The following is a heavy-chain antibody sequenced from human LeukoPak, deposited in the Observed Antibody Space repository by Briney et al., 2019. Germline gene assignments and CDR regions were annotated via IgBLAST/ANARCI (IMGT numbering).Heavy chain of an antibody. CDR2: INWNGDST. V-gene: IGHV3-20*04. D-gene: IGHD3-16*01. CDR3: ARESAWGFDY. J-gene: IGHJ4*02. CDR1: GFTFDDYG. Sequence: GGSLRLSCAASGFTFDDYGMSWVRQAPGKGLEWVSGINWNGDSTSYADSVKGRFTISRDNAKNSLYLQMNSLRAEDTAVYYCARESAWGFDYWGQGTLVTVSS.